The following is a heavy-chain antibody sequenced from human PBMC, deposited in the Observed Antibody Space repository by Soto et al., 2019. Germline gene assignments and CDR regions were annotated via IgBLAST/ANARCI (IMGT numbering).Heavy chain of an antibody. D-gene: IGHD4-17*01. J-gene: IGHJ6*02. Sequence: QVQLVESGGGVVQPGRSLRLSCTASGFTFSSYGMHWVRQAPGKGLEWVAVTSYDGRNQYYADSVSRFTISRDNSKKKLYLQMNSLRAEDTAVYYCAKAHYSDYGVETHGMDVWGQGTTVTVSS. V-gene: IGHV3-30*18. CDR1: GFTFSSYG. CDR2: TSYDGRNQ. CDR3: AKAHYSDYGVETHGMDV.